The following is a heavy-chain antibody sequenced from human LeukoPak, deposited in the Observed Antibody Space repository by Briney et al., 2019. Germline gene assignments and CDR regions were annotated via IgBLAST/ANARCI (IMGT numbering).Heavy chain of an antibody. Sequence: KPSETLSLTCTVSGGSVSGYYWTWVRQPPGKGLEWIGYIYYSETNYNPSLKSRVNISLDPSKNQFSLKLSSVTAADTAVYYCARHWTEDSSGYYPFDIWGQGTMVTVSS. D-gene: IGHD3-22*01. CDR3: ARHWTEDSSGYYPFDI. V-gene: IGHV4-59*08. CDR1: GGSVSGYY. CDR2: IYYSET. J-gene: IGHJ3*02.